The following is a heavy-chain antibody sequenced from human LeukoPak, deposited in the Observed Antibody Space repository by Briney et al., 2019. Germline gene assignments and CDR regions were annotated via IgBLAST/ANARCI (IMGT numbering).Heavy chain of an antibody. CDR3: AIGFGNWGLKAPVNWFDP. D-gene: IGHD7-27*01. Sequence: SETLSLTCAVYGVSFSGYYWSWIRQPPGKGVEWSGEINHNCSTHYHPSLKSRVTISVDTSKTLFSLKLSSVSAADTAVYYCAIGFGNWGLKAPVNWFDPWGQGTLVTVSS. J-gene: IGHJ5*02. CDR1: GVSFSGYY. V-gene: IGHV4-34*01. CDR2: INHNCST.